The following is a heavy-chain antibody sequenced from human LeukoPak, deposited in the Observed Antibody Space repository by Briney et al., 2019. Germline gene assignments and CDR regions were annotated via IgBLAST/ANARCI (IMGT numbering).Heavy chain of an antibody. Sequence: ASVKVSCKASGYTFTSYGISWVRQAPGQGLEWMGWISAYNGNTIYAQKLQGRVTMTTDTSTSTAYMELRSLRSDDTAVYYCARDSRYCSGGSCYPNWFDPWGQGTLVTVSS. CDR3: ARDSRYCSGGSCYPNWFDP. J-gene: IGHJ5*02. V-gene: IGHV1-18*04. CDR1: GYTFTSYG. CDR2: ISAYNGNT. D-gene: IGHD2-15*01.